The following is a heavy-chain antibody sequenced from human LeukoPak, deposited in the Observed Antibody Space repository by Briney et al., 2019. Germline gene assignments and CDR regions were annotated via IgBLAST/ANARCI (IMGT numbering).Heavy chain of an antibody. D-gene: IGHD7-27*01. CDR2: IKQDGSEK. CDR3: ATSNWGSNY. V-gene: IGHV3-7*01. J-gene: IGHJ4*02. Sequence: QPGGSLRLSCAASGFTFSNYWISWFRQAPGKGLEWLANIKQDGSEKYYVDSVKGRFTISRDNAKNSVHLQMYNLRAEDTAVYYCATSNWGSNYWGQGTLVTVSS. CDR1: GFTFSNYW.